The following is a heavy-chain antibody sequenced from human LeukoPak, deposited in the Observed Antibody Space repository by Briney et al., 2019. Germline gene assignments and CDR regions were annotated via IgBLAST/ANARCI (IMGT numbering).Heavy chain of an antibody. CDR1: GALLSGSSYY. CDR2: VSYSVTT. J-gene: IGHJ4*02. D-gene: IGHD6-19*01. V-gene: IGHV4-39*01. CDR3: AVSSGWYSGFDS. Sequence: SETLSLTCSVYGALLSGSSYYWGRIRQSPVKGLEWTGTVSYSVTTYYSPSLKSRVTKSVDTSKNPFSLKLGAVSAADTGVYYCAVSSGWYSGFDSWGQGTVVTVSS.